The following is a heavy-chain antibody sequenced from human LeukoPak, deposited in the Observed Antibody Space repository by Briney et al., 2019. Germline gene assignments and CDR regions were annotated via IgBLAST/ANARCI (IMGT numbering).Heavy chain of an antibody. V-gene: IGHV4-34*01. J-gene: IGHJ6*02. Sequence: SETLSLTCAVYGGSFSGYYWSWIRQPPGKGLEWIGEINHSGSTNYNPSLKSRVTISVDTFKNQFSLKLSSVTAADTAVYYCARDYYYYYGMDVWGQGTTVTVSS. CDR1: GGSFSGYY. CDR2: INHSGST. CDR3: ARDYYYYYGMDV.